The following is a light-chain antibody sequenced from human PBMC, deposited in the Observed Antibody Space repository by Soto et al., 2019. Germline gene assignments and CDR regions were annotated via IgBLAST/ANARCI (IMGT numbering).Light chain of an antibody. J-gene: IGLJ1*01. CDR1: SSDLGAYKY. CDR2: EVS. V-gene: IGLV2-14*03. Sequence: ALTQPASVSGSPGQSITISCAGTSSDLGAYKYVSWYQQHPDKAPKLILYEVSRRLSGVSNRFSGSKSGNTASLTISGLLAEDEADYFCATWDDSLNGFYVFGTGTKGTVL. CDR3: ATWDDSLNGFYV.